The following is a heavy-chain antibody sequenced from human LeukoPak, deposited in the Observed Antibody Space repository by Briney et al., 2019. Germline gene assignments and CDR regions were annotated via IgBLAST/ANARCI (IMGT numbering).Heavy chain of an antibody. Sequence: GASVKVSCKASGGTFSSYAISWVRQAPGQGLEWMGGIIPIFGTANYAQKFQGRVTITADESTSTAYMELSSLRSEDTAVYYCAREVYDILTGYPYYFDYWGQGTLVTVSS. CDR2: IIPIFGTA. D-gene: IGHD3-9*01. CDR3: AREVYDILTGYPYYFDY. J-gene: IGHJ4*02. CDR1: GGTFSSYA. V-gene: IGHV1-69*13.